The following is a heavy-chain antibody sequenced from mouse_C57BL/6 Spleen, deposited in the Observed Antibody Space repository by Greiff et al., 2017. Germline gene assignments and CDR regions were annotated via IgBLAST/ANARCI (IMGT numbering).Heavy chain of an antibody. CDR1: GYTFTSYW. V-gene: IGHV1-64*01. CDR2: IHPNSGST. J-gene: IGHJ4*01. CDR3: AKWNLGVMDY. D-gene: IGHD1-1*02. Sequence: VQLQQPGAELVKPGASVTLSCKASGYTFTSYWMHWVKQRPGQGLEWIGMIHPNSGSTNYNEKFKSKATLTVDKSSSTAYRQLSSLTSEDSSVFYGAKWNLGVMDYWGQGTSVTVSS.